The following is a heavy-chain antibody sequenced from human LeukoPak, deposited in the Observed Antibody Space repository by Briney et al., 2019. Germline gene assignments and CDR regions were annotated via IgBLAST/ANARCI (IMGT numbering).Heavy chain of an antibody. CDR3: ARARYSSSWFHFDY. J-gene: IGHJ4*02. D-gene: IGHD6-13*01. CDR2: ISSSGSTI. CDR1: GFTFSSYE. V-gene: IGHV3-48*03. Sequence: PGGSLRLSCAASGFTFSSYEMNWVRQAPGKGLEWVSYISSSGSTIYYADSVKGRFTISRDNAKNSLYLQMNSLRAEDTAVYYCARARYSSSWFHFDYWGQGTLVTVSS.